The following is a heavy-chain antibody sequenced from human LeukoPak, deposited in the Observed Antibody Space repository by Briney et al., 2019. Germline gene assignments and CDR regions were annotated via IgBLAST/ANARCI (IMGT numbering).Heavy chain of an antibody. CDR1: GFTFSRYS. J-gene: IGHJ6*03. V-gene: IGHV3-21*01. CDR3: ARDYFDSTNYPQTYYYYYMDA. Sequence: PGGSLRLSCAASGFTFSRYSMNCVRQAPGKGLEWVASISSTSTFIYSADSVKGRFTISRDTAENSLFLQMNSLRAEDTAIYYCARDYFDSTNYPQTYYYYYMDAWGKGTTVTVSS. D-gene: IGHD3-22*01. CDR2: ISSTSTFI.